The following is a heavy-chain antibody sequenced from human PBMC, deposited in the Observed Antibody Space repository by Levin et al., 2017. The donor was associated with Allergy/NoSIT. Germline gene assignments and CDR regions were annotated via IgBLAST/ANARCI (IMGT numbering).Heavy chain of an antibody. CDR3: TSSRSAFYYDRSGRPPLHNA. D-gene: IGHD3-22*01. CDR1: GFTFSDYY. J-gene: IGHJ5*02. Sequence: GESLKISCAASGFTFSDYYMTWIRQAPGKGLEWVSYISTSGDSTHYADSVKGRFSVSRDNAKNFLFLQMSSLRAEDTAIYYCTSSRSAFYYDRSGRPPLHNAWGQGTLVTVSS. V-gene: IGHV3-11*01. CDR2: ISTSGDST.